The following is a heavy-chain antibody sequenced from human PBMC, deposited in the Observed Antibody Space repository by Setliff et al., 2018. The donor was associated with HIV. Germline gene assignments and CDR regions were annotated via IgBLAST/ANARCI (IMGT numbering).Heavy chain of an antibody. CDR3: ARVSSGYDLDY. V-gene: IGHV4-61*02. Sequence: PSETLSLTCTVSGGSISSRSYYWSWLRQPAGKGLEWIGRIYSNGNTDYNPSLKSRVTISEDTSKNQFSLKVNSVTAADTAVYYCARVSSGYDLDYWGQGTLVTVSS. CDR1: GGSISSRSYY. CDR2: IYSNGNT. J-gene: IGHJ4*02. D-gene: IGHD5-12*01.